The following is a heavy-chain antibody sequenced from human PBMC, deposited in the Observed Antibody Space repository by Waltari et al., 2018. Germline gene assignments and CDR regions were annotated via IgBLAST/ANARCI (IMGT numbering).Heavy chain of an antibody. D-gene: IGHD2-2*03. CDR3: ASGGSPPLDIFDY. V-gene: IGHV1-69*08. CDR1: GGTFSSYA. CDR2: IIPSCGTA. Sequence: QVQLVQSGAEVKKPGSSVKVSCKASGGTFSSYAISWVRQAPGQGLEWMGRIIPSCGTANYAQKFQGRVTITADKSTSTAYMELSSLRSEDTAVYYCASGGSPPLDIFDYWGQGTLVTVSS. J-gene: IGHJ4*02.